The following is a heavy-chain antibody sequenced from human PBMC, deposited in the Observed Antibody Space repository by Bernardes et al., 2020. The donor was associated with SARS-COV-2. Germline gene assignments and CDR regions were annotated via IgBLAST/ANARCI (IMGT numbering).Heavy chain of an antibody. Sequence: GGSLRLSCAASGFHFSSYWMHWVRQVPGKGLAWVSGMNSDGSGTGYADSAKGRFTISRDNAKNTVYLQMNSLGAEDTAVYYCTRGHCSTISCYEGVERFHHGMDVWGQGTTVTVSS. CDR3: TRGHCSTISCYEGVERFHHGMDV. CDR2: MNSDGSGT. J-gene: IGHJ6*02. CDR1: GFHFSSYW. D-gene: IGHD2-2*01. V-gene: IGHV3-74*01.